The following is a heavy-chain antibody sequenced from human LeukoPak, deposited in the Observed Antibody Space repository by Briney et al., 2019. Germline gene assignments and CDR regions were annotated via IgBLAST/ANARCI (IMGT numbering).Heavy chain of an antibody. CDR3: REGVRLWYHLSYLFAY. Sequence: PGGSLTLSCTASGFTISNNCWSWLRQAPGQGLEWVGRIKSKTDGATIDYAAPVKGRFTISRDDSKNTLYLQMNSLKTEDTAVYNYREGVRLWYHLSYLFAYWGQGTLVTVSS. V-gene: IGHV3-15*01. D-gene: IGHD1-26*01. CDR2: IKSKTDGATI. CDR1: GFTISNNC. J-gene: IGHJ4*02.